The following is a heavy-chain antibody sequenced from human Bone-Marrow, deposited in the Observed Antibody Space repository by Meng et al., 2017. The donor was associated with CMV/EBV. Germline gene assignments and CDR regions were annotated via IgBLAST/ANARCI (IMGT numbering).Heavy chain of an antibody. D-gene: IGHD3-3*01. J-gene: IGHJ4*02. V-gene: IGHV3-23*03. Sequence: GESLKISCAASGFTFSSYAMSWVRQAPGKGLEWVSVIYSGGSSTYYADSVKGRFTISRDNSKNTLYLQMNSLRAEDTAVYYCAKASYYDFWSGYCSFDYWGQGTLVTVSS. CDR2: IYSGGSST. CDR3: AKASYYDFWSGYCSFDY. CDR1: GFTFSSYA.